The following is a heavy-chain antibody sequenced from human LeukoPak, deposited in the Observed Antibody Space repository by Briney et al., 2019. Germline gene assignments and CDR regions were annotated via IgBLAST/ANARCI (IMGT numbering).Heavy chain of an antibody. CDR3: AKDLDFWSGYARAANFDY. CDR1: GFTFSSYA. V-gene: IGHV3-23*01. D-gene: IGHD3-3*01. CDR2: ISGSGGST. J-gene: IGHJ4*02. Sequence: PGGSLRLYCAASGFTFSSYAMSWVRQAPGKGLEWVSAISGSGGSTYYADSVKGRFTISRDNSKNTLYLQMNSLRAEDTAVYYCAKDLDFWSGYARAANFDYWGQGTLVTVSS.